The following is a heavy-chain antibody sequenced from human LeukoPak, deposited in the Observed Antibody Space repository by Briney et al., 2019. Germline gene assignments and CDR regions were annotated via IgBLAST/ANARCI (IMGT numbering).Heavy chain of an antibody. D-gene: IGHD2-2*01. Sequence: SQTLSLTCTVSGGSISSSSYYWGWIRQPPGKGLEWIGSIYYSGSTYYNPSLKSRVTISVDTSKNQFSLKLSSVTAADTAVYYCDCSSKDFDIWGQGTMVTVSS. J-gene: IGHJ3*02. CDR3: DCSSKDFDI. V-gene: IGHV4-39*01. CDR1: GGSISSSSYY. CDR2: IYYSGST.